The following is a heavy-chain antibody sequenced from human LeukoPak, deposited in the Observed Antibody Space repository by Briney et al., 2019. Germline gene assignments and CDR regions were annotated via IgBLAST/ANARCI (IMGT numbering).Heavy chain of an antibody. J-gene: IGHJ4*02. V-gene: IGHV4-59*01. CDR2: IYYSGST. D-gene: IGHD2-2*01. CDR1: GGSISSYY. CDR3: ASVKKDCSSTSCYLVFDY. Sequence: SETLSLTCTVSGGSISSYYWGWIRQPPGKGLEWIGYIYYSGSTNYNPSLKSRVTISVDTSKNQFSLKLSSVTAADTAVYYCASVKKDCSSTSCYLVFDYWGQGTLVTVSS.